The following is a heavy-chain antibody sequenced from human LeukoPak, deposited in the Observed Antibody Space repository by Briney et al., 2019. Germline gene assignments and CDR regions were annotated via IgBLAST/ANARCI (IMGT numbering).Heavy chain of an antibody. V-gene: IGHV3-72*01. CDR1: GFTLSDHY. J-gene: IGHJ4*02. Sequence: GGSLRLSCAASGFTLSDHYMDWVRQAPGKGLEWVGRTKNKADSYTTEYAASVKGRFTISRDDSKNSLYLQMNSLRAEDTAVYYCAKTLGIRPQNYFDYWGQGTLVSVSS. CDR3: AKTLGIRPQNYFDY. D-gene: IGHD7-27*01. CDR2: TKNKADSYTT.